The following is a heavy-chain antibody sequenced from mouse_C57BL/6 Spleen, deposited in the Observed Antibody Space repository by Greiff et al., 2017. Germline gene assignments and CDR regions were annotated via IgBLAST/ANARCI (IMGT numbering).Heavy chain of an antibody. CDR3: ERHQALRQGFDY. D-gene: IGHD3-2*01. Sequence: QVQLQQSGAELVKPGASVKLSCKASGYTFTEYTIHWVKQRSGQGLEWIGWFYPGSGSIKYNEKFKDKATLTADKASSTVYMERSRLTSAAAAVYFCERHQALRQGFDYWGQGTTRTVSS. CDR2: FYPGSGSI. CDR1: GYTFTEYT. J-gene: IGHJ2*01. V-gene: IGHV1-62-2*01.